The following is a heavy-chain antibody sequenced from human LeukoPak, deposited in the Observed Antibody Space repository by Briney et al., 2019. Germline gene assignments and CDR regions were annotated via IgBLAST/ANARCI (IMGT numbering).Heavy chain of an antibody. Sequence: SETLSLTCAVYGGSFSGYYWSWIRQPPGKGLEWIGNIYYSGSTYYNPSLRSRVTMSLDTSKNQFSLKLRSVTAADTAIYYCVRITLLASMDVWGQGTTVTVSS. V-gene: IGHV4-34*10. CDR1: GGSFSGYY. J-gene: IGHJ6*02. CDR2: IYYSGST. CDR3: VRITLLASMDV.